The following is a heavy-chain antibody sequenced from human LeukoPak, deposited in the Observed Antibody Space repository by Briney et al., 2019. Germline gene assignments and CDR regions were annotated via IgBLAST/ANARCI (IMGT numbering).Heavy chain of an antibody. CDR1: GGSISSGDYY. CDR2: IYYSGST. J-gene: IGHJ4*02. D-gene: IGHD1-26*01. Sequence: SQTLSLTCTVSGGSISSGDYYWSWIRQPPGKGLEWIGYIYYSGSTYYNPSLKSRVTISVDTSKNQFSLKLSSVTAADTAVYYCAGTEWELLPFDYWGQGTLVTVSS. V-gene: IGHV4-30-4*08. CDR3: AGTEWELLPFDY.